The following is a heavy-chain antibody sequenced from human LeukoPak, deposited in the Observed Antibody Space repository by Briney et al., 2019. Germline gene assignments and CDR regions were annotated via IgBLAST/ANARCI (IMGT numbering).Heavy chain of an antibody. J-gene: IGHJ4*02. V-gene: IGHV4-31*03. D-gene: IGHD4-17*01. CDR3: ARSGGDYGDYFVGY. CDR2: IYYSGST. CDR1: GGSISSGGYY. Sequence: SETLSLTCTVSGGSISSGGYYWSWIRQHPGXXXXXXGYIYYSGSTYYNPSLKSRVTISVDTSKNQFSLRLSSVTAADTAVYYCARSGGDYGDYFVGYWGQGTLVTVSS.